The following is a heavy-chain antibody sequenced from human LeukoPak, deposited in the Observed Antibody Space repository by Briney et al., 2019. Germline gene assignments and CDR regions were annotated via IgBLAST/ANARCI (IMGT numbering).Heavy chain of an antibody. CDR2: IYSGGST. V-gene: IGHV3-66*01. CDR3: ARDRDAGYFDY. CDR1: GFTVSSNY. J-gene: IGHJ4*02. D-gene: IGHD3-10*01. Sequence: RGSLRLSCAASGFTVSSNYMSWVRQAPGKGLEWVSVIYSGGSTYYADSVKGRFTISRDNSKNTLYLQMNSLRAEDTAVYYCARDRDAGYFDYWGQGTLVTVSS.